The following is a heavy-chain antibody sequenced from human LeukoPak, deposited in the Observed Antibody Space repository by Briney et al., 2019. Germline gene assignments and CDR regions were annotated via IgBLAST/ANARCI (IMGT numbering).Heavy chain of an antibody. J-gene: IGHJ3*02. Sequence: ASVKVSCKASGYTFTSYGISWVRQAPGQGLEWMGWISAYNGNTNYAQMLQGRVTMTTDTSTSTAYMELRSLRSDDTAVYYCARDLGYYSDSSGYSDAFDIWGQGTMVTVPS. V-gene: IGHV1-18*01. D-gene: IGHD3-22*01. CDR3: ARDLGYYSDSSGYSDAFDI. CDR2: ISAYNGNT. CDR1: GYTFTSYG.